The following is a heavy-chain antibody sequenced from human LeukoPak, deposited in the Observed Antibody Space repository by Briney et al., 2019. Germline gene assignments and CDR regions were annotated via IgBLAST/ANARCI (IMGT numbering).Heavy chain of an antibody. CDR3: ARVRVVGATVGAFDI. J-gene: IGHJ3*02. V-gene: IGHV4-59*01. Sequence: SETLSLTCTVSGGSISSYYWSWIRQPPGKGLEWIGYIYYSGSTNYNPSLKSRVTISVDTSKNQFSLRLSSVTAADTAVYYCARVRVVGATVGAFDIWGQGTMVTVSS. D-gene: IGHD1-26*01. CDR2: IYYSGST. CDR1: GGSISSYY.